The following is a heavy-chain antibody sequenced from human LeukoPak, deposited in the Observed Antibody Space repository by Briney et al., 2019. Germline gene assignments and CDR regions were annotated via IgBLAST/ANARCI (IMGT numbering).Heavy chain of an antibody. Sequence: GGSLRLSCAASGFTFSSYWMSWVRQAPGKGLEWVANIKQDGSEKYYVDSVKGRFTISRDNAKNLLYLQMNSLRDEDTAVYYCARDLPERGGDAFDIWGQGTRVTVSS. CDR1: GFTFSSYW. V-gene: IGHV3-7*01. CDR3: ARDLPERGGDAFDI. CDR2: IKQDGSEK. J-gene: IGHJ3*02. D-gene: IGHD3-16*01.